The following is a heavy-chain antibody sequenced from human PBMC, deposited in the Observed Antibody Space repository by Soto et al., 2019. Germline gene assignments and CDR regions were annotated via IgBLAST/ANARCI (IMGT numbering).Heavy chain of an antibody. CDR2: ISRSGDIT. J-gene: IGHJ6*02. CDR3: AKGGFWVHYGMDV. V-gene: IGHV3-23*01. CDR1: GSYFSAYA. D-gene: IGHD3-16*01. Sequence: EVQLSESGGGLVQVGGSLRLSCAASGSYFSAYAMNWVRQASGKGLEWVSAISRSGDITYYADSVTGRFSISRDNSKNTLYLQMNSLRAEDTAVYYCAKGGFWVHYGMDVWGQGTTVTVSS.